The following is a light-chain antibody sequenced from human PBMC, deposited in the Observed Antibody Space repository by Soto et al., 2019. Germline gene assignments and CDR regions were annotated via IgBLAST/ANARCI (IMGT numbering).Light chain of an antibody. V-gene: IGKV3-15*01. Sequence: EIVFTQSPVTLSLSPGERASLSCRASQSVSSNLAWFQQKPGQAPRLLIYGASTRATGIPARFSGSGSETDFTLTVSSLRSEDSAVYYCQQYNYWPITFGQGTRLEIK. CDR2: GAS. CDR1: QSVSSN. CDR3: QQYNYWPIT. J-gene: IGKJ5*01.